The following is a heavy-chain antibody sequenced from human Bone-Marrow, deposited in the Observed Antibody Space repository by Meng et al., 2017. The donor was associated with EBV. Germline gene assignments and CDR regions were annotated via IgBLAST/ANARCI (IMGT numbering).Heavy chain of an antibody. D-gene: IGHD3-10*01. J-gene: IGHJ4*02. CDR3: ASESGRGYTPDY. CDR2: FLPTLGAP. CDR1: GGPFTNYD. V-gene: IGHV1-69*01. Sequence: QVQLVQSAAGVKKTGASVKVSCKTSGGPFTNYDISWVRQAPGQGLEWLGGFLPTLGAPNYAQKFRGRVSITADESTSTHYMDLSSLRSEDTAMYYCASESGRGYTPDYWGQGTLVTVSS.